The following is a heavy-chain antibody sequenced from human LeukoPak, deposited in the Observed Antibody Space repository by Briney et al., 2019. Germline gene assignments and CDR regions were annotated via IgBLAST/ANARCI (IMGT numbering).Heavy chain of an antibody. D-gene: IGHD3-9*01. CDR2: IKQDGSEK. Sequence: GGSLRLSCAASGFTFSSYWMSWVRQAPGKGLEWVANIKQDGSEKYYVDSVKGRFTIPRDNAKNSLYLQMNSLRAEDTAVYYCARDAPSNVLRYFDWLFYYYGMDVWGQGTTVTVSS. CDR1: GFTFSSYW. CDR3: ARDAPSNVLRYFDWLFYYYGMDV. V-gene: IGHV3-7*01. J-gene: IGHJ6*02.